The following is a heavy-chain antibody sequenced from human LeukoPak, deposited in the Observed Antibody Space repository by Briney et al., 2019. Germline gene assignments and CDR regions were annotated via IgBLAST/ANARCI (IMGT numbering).Heavy chain of an antibody. V-gene: IGHV1-2*02. Sequence: ASVKVSFKASGYTFTVYYMHWVRQAPGQGLEWMGWINPNSGGTNYAQKFQGRVTMTRDTSISTAYMGLSRLRSDDTAVYYCARALGRVGATMYWGQGTLVTVSS. CDR2: INPNSGGT. CDR3: ARALGRVGATMY. J-gene: IGHJ4*02. D-gene: IGHD1-26*01. CDR1: GYTFTVYY.